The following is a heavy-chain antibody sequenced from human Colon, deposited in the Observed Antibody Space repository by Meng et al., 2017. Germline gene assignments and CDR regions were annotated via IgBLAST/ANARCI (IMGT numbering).Heavy chain of an antibody. CDR3: ARDTLYGTDY. Sequence: QVHLHESGPGLVRPSDDLSLVCTVSGGSIKSGGYHWSWVRQHPGKGLEYIGFMSDSRTTDYNPSLRIRVSISEIGSSKNQFSLTLRSVTAADTATYFCARDTLYGTDYWGQGVLVTVSS. D-gene: IGHD4-17*01. CDR2: MSDSRTT. J-gene: IGHJ4*02. V-gene: IGHV4-31*03. CDR1: GGSIKSGGYH.